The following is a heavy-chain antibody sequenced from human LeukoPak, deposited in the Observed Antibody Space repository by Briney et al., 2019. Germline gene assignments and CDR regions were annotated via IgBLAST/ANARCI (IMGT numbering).Heavy chain of an antibody. CDR2: VYYTGSI. D-gene: IGHD3-10*01. CDR3: ARRYHAPWFDPEV. V-gene: IGHV4-39*07. Sequence: SETLSRTGCVSGDTITSGDYDWDWLRQPPGKGLEWIGSVYYTGSIKYNPSLNGRVSIARDMSNNQFSVNVNPVAATDTAVYYCARRYHAPWFDPEVRGKGTTVS. CDR1: GDTITSGDYD. J-gene: IGHJ6*03.